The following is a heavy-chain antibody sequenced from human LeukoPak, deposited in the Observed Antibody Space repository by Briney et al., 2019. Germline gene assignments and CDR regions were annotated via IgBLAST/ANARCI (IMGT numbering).Heavy chain of an antibody. CDR1: GFTFSSYW. V-gene: IGHV3-7*01. J-gene: IGHJ4*02. Sequence: PGGSLRLSCAASGFTFSSYWMSWVRQAPGKGLEWVAYIKQGGSEKYYVDSVKGRFTISRDNAKNSLYLQMNSLRAEDTAVYYCARDSNYYGSGSYYSESDYYFDYWGQGTLVTVSS. D-gene: IGHD3-10*01. CDR2: IKQGGSEK. CDR3: ARDSNYYGSGSYYSESDYYFDY.